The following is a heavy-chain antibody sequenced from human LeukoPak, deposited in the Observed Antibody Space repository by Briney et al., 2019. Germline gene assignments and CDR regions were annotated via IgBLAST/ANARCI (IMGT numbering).Heavy chain of an antibody. D-gene: IGHD6-13*01. J-gene: IGHJ4*02. CDR2: ISSSSSYI. V-gene: IGHV3-21*01. CDR3: ARGSSSWYYFDY. Sequence: GGSLRLSCAASGFTFSSYSMNWVRQAPGKGLEWVSFISSSSSYIYYADSVKGRFTISRDNAKNSLYLQMNSLRAEDTAVYYCARGSSSWYYFDYWGQGTLVTVSS. CDR1: GFTFSSYS.